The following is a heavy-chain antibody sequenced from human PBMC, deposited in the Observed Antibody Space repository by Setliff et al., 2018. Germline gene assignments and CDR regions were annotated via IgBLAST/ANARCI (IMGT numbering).Heavy chain of an antibody. CDR1: GYTFTSYD. J-gene: IGHJ4*01. D-gene: IGHD3-22*01. CDR3: ARTGYDTSGYYRPFGF. Sequence: ASVKVSCKASGYTFTSYDINWVRQAPGQGLEWMGWISAYNGNTNYAQKLQGRVTMTTDTSTSTAYMELRSLRSDDTAVYYCARTGYDTSGYYRPFGFWGQGTLVTVSS. CDR2: ISAYNGNT. V-gene: IGHV1-18*01.